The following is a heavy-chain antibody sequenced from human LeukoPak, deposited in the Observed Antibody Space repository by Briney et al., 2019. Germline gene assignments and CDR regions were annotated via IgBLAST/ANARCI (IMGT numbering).Heavy chain of an antibody. J-gene: IGHJ4*02. Sequence: GGSLRLSCVLSGLTFRDAWMSWVRQAPGKGLEWVGRIRNDRITDYAAPVQGRFSISRDNSKNTFYLQMNSLRTEDTGMYFCTWMATIFTVDYWGQGTLVTVSS. V-gene: IGHV3-15*01. CDR2: IRNDRIT. CDR1: GLTFRDAW. D-gene: IGHD5-12*01. CDR3: TWMATIFTVDY.